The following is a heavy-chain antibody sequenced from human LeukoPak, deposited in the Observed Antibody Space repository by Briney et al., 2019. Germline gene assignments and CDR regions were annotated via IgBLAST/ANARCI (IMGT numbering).Heavy chain of an antibody. Sequence: SETLSLTCTVSGGSISSYYWSWIRQPPDKGLEWIGFISYSGTTNYNPSLESRVTISLDTSKNQFSLKLSSGTAADTAVYYCARDPSYYYDSSGYRIWGQGTLVTVSS. V-gene: IGHV4-59*01. CDR3: ARDPSYYYDSSGYRI. CDR2: ISYSGTT. D-gene: IGHD3-22*01. CDR1: GGSISSYY. J-gene: IGHJ4*02.